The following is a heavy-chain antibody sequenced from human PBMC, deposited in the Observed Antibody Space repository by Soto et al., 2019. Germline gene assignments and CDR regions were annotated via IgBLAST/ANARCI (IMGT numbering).Heavy chain of an antibody. Sequence: QVQLQESGPGLVKPSETLSLTCTVSGASFSPYCWSWIRQSPGKGLEWIGYVYYRGNTIYNPSLESRVTISLDTSKNQFSLTLSSVTAADTAVYYCARQGREGYNHWFDPWGQGTLVTVSS. D-gene: IGHD3-10*01. CDR2: VYYRGNT. J-gene: IGHJ5*02. CDR3: ARQGREGYNHWFDP. V-gene: IGHV4-59*08. CDR1: GASFSPYC.